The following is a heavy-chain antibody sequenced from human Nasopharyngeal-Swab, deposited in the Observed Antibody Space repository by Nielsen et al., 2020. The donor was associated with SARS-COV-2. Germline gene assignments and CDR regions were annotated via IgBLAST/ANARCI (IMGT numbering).Heavy chain of an antibody. CDR1: GGSISSSTYY. V-gene: IGHV4-39*01. D-gene: IGHD6-13*01. J-gene: IGHJ4*02. CDR3: ATLSSSWYEYYFDY. Sequence: AKALSLTCTVSGGSISSSTYYWAWIRQPPGKGLEWSGSIYYGGSTYYNPSLKSRVTISIDTSKNQFSLKLSSVTAADTAVYYLATLSSSWYEYYFDYWGQGTLVTVSS. CDR2: IYYGGST.